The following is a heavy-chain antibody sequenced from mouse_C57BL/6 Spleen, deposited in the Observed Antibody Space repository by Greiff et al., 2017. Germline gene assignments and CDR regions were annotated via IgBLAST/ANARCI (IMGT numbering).Heavy chain of an antibody. CDR2: ISYAGSN. CDR1: GYSITSGYY. J-gene: IGHJ3*01. Sequence: EVQLQQSGPGLVKPSQSLSLTCSVTGYSITSGYYWNWIRQFPGNKLELMGYISYAGSNNYNPSLNNRIAITRDTSKSQFFLKLNSVTTEDTATYYGATGEPGFAYWGQGTLVTVSA. CDR3: ATGEPGFAY. V-gene: IGHV3-6*01.